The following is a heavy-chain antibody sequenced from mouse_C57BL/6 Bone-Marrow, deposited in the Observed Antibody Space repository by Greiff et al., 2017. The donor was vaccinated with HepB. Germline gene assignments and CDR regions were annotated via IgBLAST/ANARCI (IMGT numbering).Heavy chain of an antibody. V-gene: IGHV1-87*01. Sequence: VKLMESGPELARPWASVKISCQAFYTFSRRVHFAIRDTNYWMQWVKQRPGQGLEWIGAIYPGNGDTSYNQKFKGKATLTADKSSSTAYMQLSTLASEDSAVYYCASYYYGKGYGMDYWGQGTSVTVSS. J-gene: IGHJ4*01. CDR2: GQGLEWIG. D-gene: IGHD1-1*01. CDR1: YTFSRRVH. CDR3: SEDSAVYYCASYYYGKGYGMDY.